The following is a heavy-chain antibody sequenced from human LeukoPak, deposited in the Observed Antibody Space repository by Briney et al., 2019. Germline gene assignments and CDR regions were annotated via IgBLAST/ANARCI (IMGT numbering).Heavy chain of an antibody. CDR2: ISSSGSTI. CDR3: ARGAPTPQELLWFWELYPRFFQH. Sequence: GGSLRLSCAASGFTFSDYYMSWIRQAPGKGLEWVSYISSSGSTIYYADSVKGRFTISRDNSKNTLYLQMNSLRAEDTAVYYCARGAPTPQELLWFWELYPRFFQHWGQGTLVTVSS. D-gene: IGHD3-10*01. J-gene: IGHJ1*01. V-gene: IGHV3-11*01. CDR1: GFTFSDYY.